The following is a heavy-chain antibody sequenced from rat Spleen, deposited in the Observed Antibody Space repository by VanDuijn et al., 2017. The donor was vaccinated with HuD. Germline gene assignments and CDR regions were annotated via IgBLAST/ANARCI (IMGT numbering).Heavy chain of an antibody. D-gene: IGHD1-1*01. CDR3: TTLQSFDY. J-gene: IGHJ2*01. Sequence: EVQLVESGGGLVQPGRSMKLSCAASGFTFSSFPMAWVRQAPTKGLEWVATISTSGGSTYYRDSVKGRFTISRDNAKSSLYLQMDSLRSEDTATYYCTTLQSFDYWGQGVMVTVSS. CDR1: GFTFSSFP. V-gene: IGHV5-46*01. CDR2: ISTSGGST.